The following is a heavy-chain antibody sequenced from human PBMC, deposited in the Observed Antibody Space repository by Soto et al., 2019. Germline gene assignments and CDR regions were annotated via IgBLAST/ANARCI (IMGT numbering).Heavy chain of an antibody. D-gene: IGHD3-10*01. CDR2: IYYLGST. CDR3: ARYNGSGSFDY. V-gene: IGHV4-59*01. CDR1: GGSMSEYF. Sequence: SETLSLTCSVSGGSMSEYFWSWIRQSPGKGLEWIGYIYYLGSTDYNPSLKSRVTISVDTSKRQFSLRLTSVTAADTAVYYCARYNGSGSFDYWGQGSLVTVSS. J-gene: IGHJ4*02.